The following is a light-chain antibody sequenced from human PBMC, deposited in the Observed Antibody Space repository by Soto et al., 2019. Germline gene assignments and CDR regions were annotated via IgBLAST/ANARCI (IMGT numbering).Light chain of an antibody. CDR3: QQYNNWPPYT. V-gene: IGKV3-15*01. J-gene: IGKJ2*01. Sequence: EIVMTQSPATLSVSPGERATLSCRASQSVSNNLAWYQQKPGQAPRLLIYGASARATGIPARFSGSGSGTEFTHTISSLQSEDFAVYYCQQYNNWPPYTFGQGTKLEIK. CDR1: QSVSNN. CDR2: GAS.